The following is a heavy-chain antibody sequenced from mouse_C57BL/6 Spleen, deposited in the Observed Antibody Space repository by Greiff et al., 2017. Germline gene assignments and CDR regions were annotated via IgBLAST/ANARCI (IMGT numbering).Heavy chain of an antibody. CDR2: ISSGGSYT. J-gene: IGHJ2*01. CDR3: ARQAEGYYFDY. V-gene: IGHV5-6*01. CDR1: GFTFSSYG. Sequence: EVQRVESGGDLVKPGGSLKLSCAASGFTFSSYGMSWVRQTPDKRLEWVATISSGGSYTYYPDSVKGRFTISRDNAKNTLYLQMSSLKSEDTAMYYCARQAEGYYFDYWGQGTTLTVSS.